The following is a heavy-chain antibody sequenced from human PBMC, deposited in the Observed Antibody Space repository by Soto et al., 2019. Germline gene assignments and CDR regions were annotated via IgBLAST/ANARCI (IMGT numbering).Heavy chain of an antibody. J-gene: IGHJ4*02. V-gene: IGHV1-18*01. CDR3: ARVPFSSSWYGVDY. Sequence: QVQLVQSGTEVKKPGASVKVSCKASGYTFTSFGISWVRQAPGQGLEWMGWINVYNGNTYYVQKLQGRVTMTTDPSTSTTYMELRSLRSDDTAVYYCARVPFSSSWYGVDYWGQGTLITVPS. CDR1: GYTFTSFG. D-gene: IGHD6-13*01. CDR2: INVYNGNT.